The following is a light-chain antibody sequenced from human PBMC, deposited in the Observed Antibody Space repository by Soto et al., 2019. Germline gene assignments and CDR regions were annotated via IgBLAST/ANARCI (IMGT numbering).Light chain of an antibody. CDR3: QQRSNWPRT. V-gene: IGKV3-11*01. Sequence: EIVLTQSPATLSLSPGEGATLSCRASQSISNYLAWYQQKPGQAPRLLIYDTFHRAAGIPARFSGSGSGTDFSLTISSLEPEDFAVYYCQQRSNWPRTFGQGTRLEIK. CDR2: DTF. CDR1: QSISNY. J-gene: IGKJ5*01.